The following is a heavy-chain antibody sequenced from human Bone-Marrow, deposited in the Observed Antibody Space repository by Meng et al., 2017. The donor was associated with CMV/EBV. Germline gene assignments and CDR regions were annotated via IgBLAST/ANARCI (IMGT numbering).Heavy chain of an antibody. D-gene: IGHD3-22*01. CDR2: IYSGGST. CDR1: GFTVSSNY. V-gene: IGHV3-53*01. J-gene: IGHJ4*02. CDR3: AKDLSNYYDSSFDY. Sequence: GGSLRLSCAASGFTVSSNYMSWVRQAPGKGPEWVSVIYSGGSTYYADSVKGRFTISRDNSKNTLYLQMNSLRAEDTAVYYCAKDLSNYYDSSFDYWGQGTLVTVSS.